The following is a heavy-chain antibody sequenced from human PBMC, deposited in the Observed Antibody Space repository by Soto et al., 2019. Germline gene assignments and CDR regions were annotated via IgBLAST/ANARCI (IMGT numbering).Heavy chain of an antibody. V-gene: IGHV3-74*01. CDR3: ARRAGYSYYYYYGRTS. CDR2: INSDGSST. CDR1: GFTFSNYW. Sequence: XESLRLSCAASGFTFSNYWMHWVRQAPGKGLVWVSRINSDGSSTSYADSVKGRFTISRDNAKNTLYLQMNSLRAEDTAVYYCARRAGYSYYYYYGRTSGAKGPRSPSP. J-gene: IGHJ6*02. D-gene: IGHD5-18*01.